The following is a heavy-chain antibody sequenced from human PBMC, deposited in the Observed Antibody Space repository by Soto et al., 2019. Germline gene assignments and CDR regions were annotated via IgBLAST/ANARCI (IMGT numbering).Heavy chain of an antibody. Sequence: WWSLRLSCSASVFTFSSYAMSWFRQAPGKGLEWVSAISGSGGSTYYADSVKGRFTISRENSKNTLYLQMNSLRAEDTAVYYCAKYGGAVASYNWFDPWGQGTLVTVS. J-gene: IGHJ5*02. CDR2: ISGSGGST. CDR3: AKYGGAVASYNWFDP. V-gene: IGHV3-23*01. CDR1: VFTFSSYA. D-gene: IGHD6-19*01.